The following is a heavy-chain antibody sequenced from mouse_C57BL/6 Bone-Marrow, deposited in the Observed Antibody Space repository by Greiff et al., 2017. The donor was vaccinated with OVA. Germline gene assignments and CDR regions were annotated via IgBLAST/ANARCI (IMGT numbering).Heavy chain of an antibody. V-gene: IGHV5-12*01. Sequence: DVMLVESGGGLVQPGGSLKLSCAASGFTFSDYYMYWVRQTPETRLEWVAYISNGGGSTYYPDTVKGRFTISRDNAKNTLYLQMSRLKSEDTAMYYCARRGYGNYAMDYWGQGTSVTVSS. D-gene: IGHD2-1*01. CDR2: ISNGGGST. CDR3: ARRGYGNYAMDY. CDR1: GFTFSDYY. J-gene: IGHJ4*01.